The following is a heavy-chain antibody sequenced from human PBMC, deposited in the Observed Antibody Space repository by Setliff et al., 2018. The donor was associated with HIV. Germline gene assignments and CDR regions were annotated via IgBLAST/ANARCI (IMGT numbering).Heavy chain of an antibody. CDR1: GDSMIPHY. CDR3: ATCRHRPSNWFDP. CDR2: ISNYGSP. V-gene: IGHV4-59*11. J-gene: IGHJ5*02. Sequence: KTSETLSLTCLVSGDSMIPHYWSWIRQPPGRGLEWIGYISNYGSPSYSPSLESRVTILLDTSKNQFSLRLSSVTAADTAVYYCATCRHRPSNWFDPWGQGTVVTVSS.